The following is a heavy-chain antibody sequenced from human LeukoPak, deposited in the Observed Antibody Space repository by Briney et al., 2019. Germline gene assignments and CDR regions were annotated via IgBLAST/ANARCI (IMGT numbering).Heavy chain of an antibody. CDR3: ARDRDGYPTYYFDY. V-gene: IGHV1-8*03. Sequence: ASVKVSCKASGYSFTNYDINWVRQATGQGLEWMGWMNPKSGDTGYSQKFQGRVFITRDTSINTAYMELSSLRSEDTAVYYCARDRDGYPTYYFDYWGQGTLVTVSS. D-gene: IGHD5-24*01. J-gene: IGHJ4*02. CDR1: GYSFTNYD. CDR2: MNPKSGDT.